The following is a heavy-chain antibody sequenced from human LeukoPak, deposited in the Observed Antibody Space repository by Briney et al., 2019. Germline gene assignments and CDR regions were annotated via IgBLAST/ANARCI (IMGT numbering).Heavy chain of an antibody. CDR2: IYSGGST. J-gene: IGHJ1*01. D-gene: IGHD2-15*01. Sequence: GGSLRLSCAASGFTVSSNYMSWVRQAPGKGLEWVSVIYSGGSTYYADSVKGRFTISRDNSKNTLYLQMNSLRAEDTAVYYCARDHRYCSGGSCYSEYFQHWGQGTLVTVSS. V-gene: IGHV3-53*01. CDR1: GFTVSSNY. CDR3: ARDHRYCSGGSCYSEYFQH.